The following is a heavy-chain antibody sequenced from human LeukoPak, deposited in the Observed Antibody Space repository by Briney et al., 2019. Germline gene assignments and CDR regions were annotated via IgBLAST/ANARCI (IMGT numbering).Heavy chain of an antibody. J-gene: IGHJ6*02. Sequence: GGSLRFSGAASGFTFSSYAMCWRRQAPGKGEEGFSAISSGGGSTYYADSVKGRFTISRDNSKNTLYLQMNSLRAEDTAVYYCAKDLLGSSAPRYYYYYGMDVWGQGTTVTVSS. CDR2: ISSGGGST. CDR3: AKDLLGSSAPRYYYYYGMDV. CDR1: GFTFSSYA. V-gene: IGHV3-23*01. D-gene: IGHD6-19*01.